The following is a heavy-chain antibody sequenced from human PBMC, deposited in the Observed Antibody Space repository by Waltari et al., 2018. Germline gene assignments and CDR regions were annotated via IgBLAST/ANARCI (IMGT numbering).Heavy chain of an antibody. D-gene: IGHD3-10*01. V-gene: IGHV3-53*01. CDR1: GFTVSSTY. CDR2: IYSGGST. Sequence: EVQLVESGGGLIQPGGSLRLSCAAPGFTVSSTYMSWVRQAPGKGLEWVSVIYSGGSTYYADSVKGRFTISRDNSKNTLYLQMNSLRAEDTAVYYCASSQWFGELLPTPYYGMDVWGQGTTVTVSS. J-gene: IGHJ6*02. CDR3: ASSQWFGELLPTPYYGMDV.